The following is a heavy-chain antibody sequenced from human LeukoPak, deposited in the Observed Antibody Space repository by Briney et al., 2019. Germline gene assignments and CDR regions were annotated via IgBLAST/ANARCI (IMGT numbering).Heavy chain of an antibody. Sequence: GGSLRLSCAASGFTFTIYGMHWVRQAPGKGLEWVAVISFDGTNIYYTDSVKGRFTISRDNSKNTLHLQMNSLRAEDTAVYYCARDYDFWSGQVHYYYYYGMDVRGQGTTVTVSS. CDR2: ISFDGTNI. D-gene: IGHD3-3*01. J-gene: IGHJ6*02. CDR3: ARDYDFWSGQVHYYYYYGMDV. V-gene: IGHV3-30*03. CDR1: GFTFTIYG.